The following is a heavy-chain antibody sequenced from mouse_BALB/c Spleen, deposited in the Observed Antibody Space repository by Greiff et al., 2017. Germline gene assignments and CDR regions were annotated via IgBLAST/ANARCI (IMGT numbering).Heavy chain of an antibody. D-gene: IGHD3-2*01. Sequence: VQLQQSGAELVRPGTSVKVSCKASGYAFTNYLIEWVKQRPGQGLEWIGVINPGSGGTNYNEKFKGKATLTADKSSSTAYMQLSSLTSDDSAVYFCARTARALAWFAYWGQGTLVTVSA. CDR3: ARTARALAWFAY. V-gene: IGHV1-54*03. J-gene: IGHJ3*01. CDR1: GYAFTNYL. CDR2: INPGSGGT.